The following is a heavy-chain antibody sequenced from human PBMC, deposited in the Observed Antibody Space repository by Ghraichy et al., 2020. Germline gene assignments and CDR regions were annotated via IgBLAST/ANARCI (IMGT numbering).Heavy chain of an antibody. D-gene: IGHD6-13*01. CDR3: AKRLYSSSWGIDH. Sequence: GGSLRLSCAASGFTFSSYAMSWVRQGPGKGLEWVSAISGSGASTYYADSVKGRFTISRDNSKNTLYLQMNTLRAEDTAVYYCAKRLYSSSWGIDHWGQGTLVTVSS. CDR1: GFTFSSYA. CDR2: ISGSGAST. J-gene: IGHJ4*02. V-gene: IGHV3-23*01.